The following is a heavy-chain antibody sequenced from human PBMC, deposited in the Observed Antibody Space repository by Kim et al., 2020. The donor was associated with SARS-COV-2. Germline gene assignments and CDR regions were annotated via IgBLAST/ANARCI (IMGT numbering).Heavy chain of an antibody. Sequence: SETLSLTCTVSGGSISSSSYYWVLIRQPPGKGLEWIGSIYYSGSTSYYPSLKSRVTITVDTSKNHFFLKLSPVTAADTAVYYCARPPLAGATLWYFDYWGQGTLVAVSS. CDR1: GGSISSSSYY. D-gene: IGHD1-26*01. CDR2: IYYSGST. V-gene: IGHV4-39*02. J-gene: IGHJ4*02. CDR3: ARPPLAGATLWYFDY.